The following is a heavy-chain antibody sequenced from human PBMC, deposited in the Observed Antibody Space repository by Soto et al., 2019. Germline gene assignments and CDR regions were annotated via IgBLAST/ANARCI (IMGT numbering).Heavy chain of an antibody. V-gene: IGHV3-74*01. CDR1: GFTFSSYW. D-gene: IGHD3-10*01. CDR2: INSDGSST. Sequence: EVQLVESGGGLVQPGGSLRLSCAASGFTFSSYWMHWVRQAPGKGLVWVSRINSDGSSTSYADSVKGRFTISRDNAKNTLYLQMNRLRAEDTAVYYCARVLNYGSGSRNYYFDYWGQGTLVTVSS. CDR3: ARVLNYGSGSRNYYFDY. J-gene: IGHJ4*02.